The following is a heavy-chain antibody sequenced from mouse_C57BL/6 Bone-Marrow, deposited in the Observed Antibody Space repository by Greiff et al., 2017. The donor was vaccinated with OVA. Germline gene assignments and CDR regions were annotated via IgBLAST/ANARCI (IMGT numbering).Heavy chain of an antibody. J-gene: IGHJ4*01. Sequence: EVKLMESGGGLVQPGGSLKLSCAASGFTFSDYYMYWVRQTPEKRLEWVAYISNGGGSTYYPDTVKGRFTISRDNAKNTLYLQMSRLKSEDTAMYYCARQNYYYDGGYAMDYWGQGTSVTVSS. CDR2: ISNGGGST. D-gene: IGHD2-4*01. CDR1: GFTFSDYY. CDR3: ARQNYYYDGGYAMDY. V-gene: IGHV5-12*01.